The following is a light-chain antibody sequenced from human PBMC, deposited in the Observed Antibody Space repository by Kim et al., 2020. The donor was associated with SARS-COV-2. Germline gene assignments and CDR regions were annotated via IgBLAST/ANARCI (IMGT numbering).Light chain of an antibody. V-gene: IGKV1-39*01. J-gene: IGKJ5*01. Sequence: AHVGERVTITCRARQTTNNFLKWYQQKPGKAPILLIYTASRLRSGVPSRFSGSGSGTDFTLTISSLQQEDFANYSCQQTYSLPITFGQGTRLEIK. CDR2: TAS. CDR1: QTTNNF. CDR3: QQTYSLPIT.